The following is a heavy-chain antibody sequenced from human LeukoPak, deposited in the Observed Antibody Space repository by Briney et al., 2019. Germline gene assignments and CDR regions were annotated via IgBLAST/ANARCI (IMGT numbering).Heavy chain of an antibody. J-gene: IGHJ3*02. CDR2: IYYSGST. Sequence: SETLSLTCTVSGGSISSGDYYWSWIRQPPGKGLEWIGYIYYSGSTYYNPSLKSRVTISVDTSKNQFSLKLSSVTAADTAVYYCARVRGYYSPAGFDIWGQGTMVTVSS. CDR1: GGSISSGDYY. V-gene: IGHV4-30-4*08. CDR3: ARVRGYYSPAGFDI. D-gene: IGHD3-22*01.